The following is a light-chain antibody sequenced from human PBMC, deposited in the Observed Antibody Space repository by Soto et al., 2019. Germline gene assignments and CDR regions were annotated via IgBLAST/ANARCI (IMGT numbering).Light chain of an antibody. Sequence: VLTQSPVTLSFSPGQRATLSCRARQSFRGLLAWYQQKPGQAPRLLIYDASNRATGIPPRFSGSGSGTDFTLTISSLEPEDFAVYYCQQRHMWPITFGQGTRLEIK. CDR3: QQRHMWPIT. V-gene: IGKV3-11*01. J-gene: IGKJ5*01. CDR1: QSFRGL. CDR2: DAS.